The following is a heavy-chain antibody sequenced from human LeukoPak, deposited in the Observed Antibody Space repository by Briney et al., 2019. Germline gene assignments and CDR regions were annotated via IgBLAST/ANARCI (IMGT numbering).Heavy chain of an antibody. D-gene: IGHD6-6*01. Sequence: SETLSLTCAVYGGSFSGYYWSWIRQPPGKGLEWIGEINHSGSTNYNPSLKSRVTISVDTSKNQFSLKLSSVTAADTAVYYCARGSTSYSSSAGLDYWGPGNLVTVSS. J-gene: IGHJ4*02. CDR1: GGSFSGYY. CDR3: ARGSTSYSSSAGLDY. CDR2: INHSGST. V-gene: IGHV4-34*01.